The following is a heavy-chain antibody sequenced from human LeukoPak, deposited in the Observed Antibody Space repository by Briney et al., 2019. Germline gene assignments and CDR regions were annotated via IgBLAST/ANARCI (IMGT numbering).Heavy chain of an antibody. CDR3: AKDSRDYDILTGYFDY. D-gene: IGHD3-9*01. Sequence: GGSLRLSCAASGFTFISYAMSWVRQAPGKGLEWVSAISGSGGSTYYADSVKGRFTISRDNSKNTLYLQMNSLRAEDTAVYYCAKDSRDYDILTGYFDYWGQGTLVTVSS. CDR2: ISGSGGST. CDR1: GFTFISYA. V-gene: IGHV3-23*01. J-gene: IGHJ4*02.